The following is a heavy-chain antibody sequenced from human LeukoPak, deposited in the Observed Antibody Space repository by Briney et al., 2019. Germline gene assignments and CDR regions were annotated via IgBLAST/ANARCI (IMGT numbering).Heavy chain of an antibody. J-gene: IGHJ4*02. CDR2: IRDDGSEK. V-gene: IGHV3-7*01. CDR3: ARDFAYNTFEY. Sequence: GGSLRLSCAASGFTFKSDCMPWVRQPPGKGLGWVANIRDDGSEKNYIDSVKGRFTISRDNTRNSLYLQLSSLRADDTAVYYCARDFAYNTFEYWGQGTLVTVSS. D-gene: IGHD1-14*01. CDR1: GFTFKSDC.